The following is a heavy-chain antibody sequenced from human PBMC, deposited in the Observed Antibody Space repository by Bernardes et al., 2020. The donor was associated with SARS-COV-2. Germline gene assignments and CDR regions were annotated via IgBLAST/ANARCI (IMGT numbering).Heavy chain of an antibody. D-gene: IGHD6-13*01. CDR3: AKDYGAAGGYYYYYGMDV. V-gene: IGHV3-23*01. CDR1: GFTFSSYA. J-gene: IGHJ6*02. Sequence: GGSLRLSCAASGFTFSSYAMSWVRQAPGKGLEWVSAISGSGGSTYYADSVKGRFTISRDNSKNTLYLQMNSLRAEDTAVYYCAKDYGAAGGYYYYYGMDVWGQGTTVTVSS. CDR2: ISGSGGST.